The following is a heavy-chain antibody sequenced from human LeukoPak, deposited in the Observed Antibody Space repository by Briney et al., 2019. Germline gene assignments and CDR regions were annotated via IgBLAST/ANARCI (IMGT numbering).Heavy chain of an antibody. CDR1: GSSFSTYW. Sequence: GGSLRLSCAASGSSFSTYWMTWVRQAPGKGLEWVANINQAGSEKYSVDSVKGRFAISRDNAKNSLYLQMNSLRAADTAVYFCARVSFGDLFLDSWGQGTLVTVSS. V-gene: IGHV3-7*04. D-gene: IGHD3-10*01. J-gene: IGHJ4*02. CDR2: INQAGSEK. CDR3: ARVSFGDLFLDS.